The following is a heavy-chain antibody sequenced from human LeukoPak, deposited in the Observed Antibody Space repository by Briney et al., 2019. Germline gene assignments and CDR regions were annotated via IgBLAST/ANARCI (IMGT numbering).Heavy chain of an antibody. CDR2: IWSDGSNK. D-gene: IGHD4-11*01. CDR1: GFTFSHYG. CDR3: AKDAQRGFGYSNSLEY. V-gene: IGHV3-33*06. Sequence: GGSLRLSCAASGFTFSHYGLHWVRQAPGKGLEWVAVIWSDGSNKYYADSVKGRFTISRDDSKKTLYLQMSSLRGEDTAVYYCAKDAQRGFGYSNSLEYWGQGTLVTVSS. J-gene: IGHJ4*02.